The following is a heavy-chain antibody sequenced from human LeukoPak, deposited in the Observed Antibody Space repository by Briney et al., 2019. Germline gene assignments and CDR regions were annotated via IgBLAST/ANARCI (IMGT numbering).Heavy chain of an antibody. D-gene: IGHD6-19*01. J-gene: IGHJ4*02. CDR1: GFTFSSYA. CDR3: ASMVGNKRWLRDPYFDY. V-gene: IGHV3-23*01. CDR2: ISGSGGST. Sequence: GGSLRLSCAASGFTFSSYAMTWVRQAPGKRLEWVSAISGSGGSTYYADSVKGRFTISRDNSKNTLYLQMNSLRAEVTAVYYCASMVGNKRWLRDPYFDYWGQGTLVTVSS.